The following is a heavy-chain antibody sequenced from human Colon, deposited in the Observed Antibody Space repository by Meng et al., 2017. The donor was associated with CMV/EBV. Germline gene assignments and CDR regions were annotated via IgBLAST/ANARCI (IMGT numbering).Heavy chain of an antibody. V-gene: IGHV3-30-3*01. Sequence: LTFSPYAMHWVRKTPGKGLEWMAVIAYDGSKRYCAGAVKGGFTISRDNSKNTLHLQMNTLRAEDTALYYCARGGYYDSSGQNWFDPWGQGTLVTVSS. CDR3: ARGGYYDSSGQNWFDP. J-gene: IGHJ5*02. D-gene: IGHD3-22*01. CDR1: LTFSPYA. CDR2: IAYDGSKR.